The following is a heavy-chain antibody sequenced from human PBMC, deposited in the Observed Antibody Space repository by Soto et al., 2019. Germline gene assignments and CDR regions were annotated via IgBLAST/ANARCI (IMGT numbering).Heavy chain of an antibody. V-gene: IGHV3-21*06. D-gene: IGHD5-18*01. CDR1: GFTFTRYS. CDR3: AKGGGYTYGSSWWHFDL. CDR2: ISSTTNYI. Sequence: GGSLRLSCAASGFTFTRYSMNWVRQAPGKGLEWVSSISSTTNYIYYGDSMKGRFTISRDNAKNSLYLEMNSLRTEDTAMYYCAKGGGYTYGSSWWHFDLWGRGTLVTVSS. J-gene: IGHJ2*01.